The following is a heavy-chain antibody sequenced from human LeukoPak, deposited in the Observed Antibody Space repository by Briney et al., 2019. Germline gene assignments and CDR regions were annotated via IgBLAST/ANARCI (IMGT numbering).Heavy chain of an antibody. V-gene: IGHV1-18*01. CDR3: ARDIAVTIPADY. D-gene: IGHD6-19*01. Sequence: ASVKVSCKASGYTLPSYVISWVRQAPGQGLEWMGWISAYNGNTNYAQKLQGRVTMTTDTSTSTAYMELRSLRSDDTAVYYCARDIAVTIPADYWGQGTLVTVSS. CDR1: GYTLPSYV. J-gene: IGHJ4*02. CDR2: ISAYNGNT.